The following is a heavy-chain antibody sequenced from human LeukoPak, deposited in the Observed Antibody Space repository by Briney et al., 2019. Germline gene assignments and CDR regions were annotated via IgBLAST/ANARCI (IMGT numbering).Heavy chain of an antibody. CDR2: IYYSGST. Sequence: PSETLSLTCTVSGGSISGYYWNWIRQPPGKGLEWIGYIYYSGSTNYNPSLKSRVTISVDTSKNQFSLKLSSVTAADTAVYYCAREDSSSWYWGGWFDPWGQGTLVTVSS. CDR3: AREDSSSWYWGGWFDP. CDR1: GGSISGYY. V-gene: IGHV4-59*01. D-gene: IGHD6-13*01. J-gene: IGHJ5*02.